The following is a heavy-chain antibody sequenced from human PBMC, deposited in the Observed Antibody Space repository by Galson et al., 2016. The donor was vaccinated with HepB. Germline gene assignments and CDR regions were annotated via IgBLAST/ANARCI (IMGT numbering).Heavy chain of an antibody. CDR3: ARLRFDILTGYINWYFDL. J-gene: IGHJ2*01. Sequence: FTFSRDNSKNTLYLQMNSLRAEDTAVYYCARLRFDILTGYINWYFDLWGRGTLVTVSS. V-gene: IGHV3-30*01. D-gene: IGHD3-9*01.